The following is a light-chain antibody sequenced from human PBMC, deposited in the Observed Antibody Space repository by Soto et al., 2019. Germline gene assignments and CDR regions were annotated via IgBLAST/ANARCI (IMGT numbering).Light chain of an antibody. CDR2: GAS. CDR1: QSVSSS. CDR3: QQYSSSPLT. Sequence: EIVLTQSPATLSLSPGERATLSCRASQSVSSSLAWYQQKPGQAPRLLIYGASNGAAGIPARFSGTGSGTDFTLTISSLEPDDFAVYYCQQYSSSPLTFGGGTKVEIK. J-gene: IGKJ4*01. V-gene: IGKV3-11*01.